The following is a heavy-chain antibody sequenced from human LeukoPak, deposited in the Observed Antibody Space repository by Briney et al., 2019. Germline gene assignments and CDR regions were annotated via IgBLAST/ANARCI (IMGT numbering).Heavy chain of an antibody. CDR1: GLTVSTAL. Sequence: GGSLRLSCRVSGLTVSTALMDWVRQAPGKGLEWVSAISGSGGSTYYADSVKGRFTISRDNSKNTLYLQMNSLRAEDTAVYYCAKDKSDSSSWYNFDYWGQGTLVTVSS. J-gene: IGHJ4*02. V-gene: IGHV3-23*01. CDR2: ISGSGGST. CDR3: AKDKSDSSSWYNFDY. D-gene: IGHD6-13*01.